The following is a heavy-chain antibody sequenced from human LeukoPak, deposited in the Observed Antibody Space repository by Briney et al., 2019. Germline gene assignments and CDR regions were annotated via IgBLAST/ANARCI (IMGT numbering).Heavy chain of an antibody. J-gene: IGHJ5*02. CDR2: ISSSGSTI. V-gene: IGHV3-11*04. Sequence: PGGSLRLSCAASGFTFSDYYMSWIRQAPGKGLEWISYISSSGSTIYYADSVKGRFTISRDNAENSLHLQMNSLRAEDTSVYYCARVLHSGSNSSWWFDPWGQGALVTVSS. CDR3: ARVLHSGSNSSWWFDP. CDR1: GFTFSDYY. D-gene: IGHD6-6*01.